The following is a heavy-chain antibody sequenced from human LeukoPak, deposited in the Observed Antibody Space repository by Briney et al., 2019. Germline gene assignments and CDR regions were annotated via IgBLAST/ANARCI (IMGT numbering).Heavy chain of an antibody. Sequence: GGSLRLSCAASGFTFSRYAMHWVRQAPGKGLEWVAFISYDGGNKYYADAVMGRFTISRDNSRNTLYLQMNSLRAEDTAMFYCARDLSSSQPFDYWGQGTLVTVSS. CDR3: ARDLSSSQPFDY. CDR1: GFTFSRYA. J-gene: IGHJ4*02. D-gene: IGHD6-13*01. CDR2: ISYDGGNK. V-gene: IGHV3-30-3*01.